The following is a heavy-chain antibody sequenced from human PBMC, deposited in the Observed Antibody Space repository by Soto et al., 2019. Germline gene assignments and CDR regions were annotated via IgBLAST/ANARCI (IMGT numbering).Heavy chain of an antibody. V-gene: IGHV4-59*04. CDR2: IDYNGVT. CDR3: GKVLVGATGHTDSDS. J-gene: IGHJ4*02. CDR1: GGSISDFY. Sequence: SETLSLTCTVSGGSISDFYGSWIRQPPGKGLEWIGNIDYNGVTYSNPSLKSRVTISRDTSKNQFSLKLTSVTAADTALYYCGKVLVGATGHTDSDSWGPGTLVTVSS. D-gene: IGHD2-15*01.